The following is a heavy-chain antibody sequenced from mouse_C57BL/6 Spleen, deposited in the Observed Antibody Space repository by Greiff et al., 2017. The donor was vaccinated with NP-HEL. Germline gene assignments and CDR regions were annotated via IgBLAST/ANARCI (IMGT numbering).Heavy chain of an antibody. Sequence: QVQLKESGPGLVAPSQSLSITCTVSGFSLTSYGVHWVRQPPGKGLEWLVVIWSDGGTTYNSALKSKLSISKDNTKSQVFLKMNSLQTDDAAMYYCARHNGNYWYFDVWGTGTTVTVSS. V-gene: IGHV2-6-1*01. CDR2: IWSDGGT. CDR3: ARHNGNYWYFDV. CDR1: GFSLTSYG. J-gene: IGHJ1*03. D-gene: IGHD2-1*01.